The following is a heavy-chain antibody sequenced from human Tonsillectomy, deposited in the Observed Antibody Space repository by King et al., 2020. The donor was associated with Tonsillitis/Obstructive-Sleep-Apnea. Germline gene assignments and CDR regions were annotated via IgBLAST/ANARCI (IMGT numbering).Heavy chain of an antibody. D-gene: IGHD3-16*02. Sequence: LQLQESGPGLVKPSETLSLTCTVSSASIRTYSWSWIRQPPGKGLEWIGHVYYSGSTNYRPSLQSRLTLSMDASKNQFSLRLSSVTAADTAVYYGARLHYDDIWGNYRYSFDYWGRGTLVTVSS. J-gene: IGHJ4*02. CDR1: SASIRTYS. CDR3: ARLHYDDIWGNYRYSFDY. CDR2: VYYSGST. V-gene: IGHV4-59*01.